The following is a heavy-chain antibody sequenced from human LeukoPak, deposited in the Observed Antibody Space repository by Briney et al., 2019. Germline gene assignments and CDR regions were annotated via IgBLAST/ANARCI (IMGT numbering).Heavy chain of an antibody. CDR1: GFTFSSYD. J-gene: IGHJ4*02. Sequence: GGSLRLSCAASGFTFSSYDMNWVRQAPGKGLEWVSYISDSGSTIYYADSVRGRFTISRDNAKNSLYLEMNSLRAEDTAIYYCARDDSSGFYYERGRDFDYWGQGTLVTVSS. V-gene: IGHV3-48*03. CDR2: ISDSGSTI. CDR3: ARDDSSGFYYERGRDFDY. D-gene: IGHD3-22*01.